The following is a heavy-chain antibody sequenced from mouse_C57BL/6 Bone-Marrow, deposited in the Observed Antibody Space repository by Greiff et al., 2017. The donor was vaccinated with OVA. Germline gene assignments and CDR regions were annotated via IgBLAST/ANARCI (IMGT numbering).Heavy chain of an antibody. D-gene: IGHD1-1*02. J-gene: IGHJ2*01. CDR2: IYPGGGYT. CDR3: ARWGTIYYFDD. CDR1: GYPFTNYW. V-gene: IGHV1-63*01. Sequence: QVQLQQSGAELVRPGTSVKMSCKASGYPFTNYWIGWAKQRPGHGLEWIGDIYPGGGYTNYNEKFKGKATLTADKSSSTAYMQFSSLTSEDSAIYYCARWGTIYYFDDWGQGTTLTVAS.